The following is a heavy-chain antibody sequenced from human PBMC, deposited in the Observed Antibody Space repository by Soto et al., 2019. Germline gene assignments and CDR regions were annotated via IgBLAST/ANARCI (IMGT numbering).Heavy chain of an antibody. D-gene: IGHD5-12*01. V-gene: IGHV4-59*01. CDR1: GDCISAYS. CDR2: IHYNGNT. J-gene: IGHJ4*02. Sequence: QVHLQVSAPGLVKPSETLSLTCTVSGDCISAYSWSWDRQPPGKGLEWIGNIHYNGNTKYNPSLKSRVSMSVDTSKNQFSLRLISVTAADTAKYFCAREGNLGRWLQPLDFWGQGTLVTVSS. CDR3: AREGNLGRWLQPLDF.